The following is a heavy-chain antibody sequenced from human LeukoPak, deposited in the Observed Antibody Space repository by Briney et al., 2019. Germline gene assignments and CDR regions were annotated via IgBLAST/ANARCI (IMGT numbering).Heavy chain of an antibody. CDR2: INEDGSEK. CDR3: SSGPGH. Sequence: PGGSLRLSCEAAGFIFRNYWMGWVRQAPGKGLEWVANINEDGSEKYYVDSVKGRFTISRDNAKNSLYLQMNILRAEDTAVFYCSSGPGHCGQGALVTVSS. V-gene: IGHV3-7*01. J-gene: IGHJ4*02. CDR1: GFIFRNYW.